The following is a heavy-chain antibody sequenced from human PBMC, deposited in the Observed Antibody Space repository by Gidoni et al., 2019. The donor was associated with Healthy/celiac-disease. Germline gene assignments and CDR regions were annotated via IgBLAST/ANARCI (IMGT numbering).Heavy chain of an antibody. CDR3: ARALTYYDILTGYGGVDY. CDR1: GFTFSSSS. CDR2: ISSISSYI. J-gene: IGHJ4*02. Sequence: EVQLVESGGGLVKPGGSLRLSCAASGFTFSSSSMNWVRQAPGKGLECVSSISSISSYIYYADSVKGRFTISRDNAKNSLYLQMNSLRAEDTAVYYCARALTYYDILTGYGGVDYWGQGTLVTVSS. V-gene: IGHV3-21*01. D-gene: IGHD3-9*01.